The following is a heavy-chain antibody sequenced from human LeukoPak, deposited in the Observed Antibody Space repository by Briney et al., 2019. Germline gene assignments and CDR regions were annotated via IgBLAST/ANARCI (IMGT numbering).Heavy chain of an antibody. D-gene: IGHD3-10*01. J-gene: IGHJ6*03. Sequence: GASVKVSCKASGYTFTGYYMHWVRQAPGQGLEWMGWINPNSGGTNYAQKFQGRVTMTRDTSISTAYMELSRLRSDDTAVYYCARGAYGSGSYEYYYYMDVWGKGTTVTVSS. CDR2: INPNSGGT. CDR1: GYTFTGYY. V-gene: IGHV1-2*02. CDR3: ARGAYGSGSYEYYYYMDV.